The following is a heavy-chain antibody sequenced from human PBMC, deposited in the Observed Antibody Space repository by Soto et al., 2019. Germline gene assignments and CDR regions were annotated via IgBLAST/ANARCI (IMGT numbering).Heavy chain of an antibody. D-gene: IGHD2-15*01. CDR2: ISSNGGST. V-gene: IGHV3-64*01. Sequence: PGGSLRLSCAPSGFTFSSYAMHWVRQAPGKGLEYVSAISSNGGSTYYANSVKGRFTISRDNSKNTLYLQMGSLRAEDMAVYYCARETPRGGSWAFYYYYYCRDVWGQGTTVTVSS. CDR1: GFTFSSYA. CDR3: ARETPRGGSWAFYYYYYCRDV. J-gene: IGHJ6*02.